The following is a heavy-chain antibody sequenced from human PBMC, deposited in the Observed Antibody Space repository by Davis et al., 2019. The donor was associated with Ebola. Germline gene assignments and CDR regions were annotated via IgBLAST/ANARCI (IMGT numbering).Heavy chain of an antibody. CDR2: ISYDGSNK. J-gene: IGHJ4*02. CDR1: GFTFSSYA. V-gene: IGHV3-30*04. CDR3: VKWDEGNY. D-gene: IGHD1-26*01. Sequence: GGSLRLSCAASGFTFSSYAMHWVCQAPGKGLEWVAVISYDGSNKYYADSVKGRFTISRDNPKNTLYLQMNSLTAEDTAVYYCVKWDEGNYWGQGTQVTVSS.